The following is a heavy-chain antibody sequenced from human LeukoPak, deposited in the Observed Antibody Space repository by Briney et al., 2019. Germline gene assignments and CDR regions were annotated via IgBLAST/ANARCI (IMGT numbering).Heavy chain of an antibody. CDR3: TRVAFGDHFDI. V-gene: IGHV4-38-2*02. Sequence: PSETLSLTCTVSGYSISSGYYWGWIRQPPGKGLEWIGSIYHSGSTYYNPSLKSRVTISLDTSKNQFSLKVTSMTAADTAVYYCTRVAFGDHFDIWGQGTMVTVSS. J-gene: IGHJ3*02. CDR2: IYHSGST. D-gene: IGHD3-10*01. CDR1: GYSISSGYY.